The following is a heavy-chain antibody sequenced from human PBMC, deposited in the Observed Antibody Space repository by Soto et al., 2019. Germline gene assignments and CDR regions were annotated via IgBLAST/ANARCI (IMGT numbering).Heavy chain of an antibody. V-gene: IGHV1-24*01. CDR2: FDPEDGET. D-gene: IGHD2-2*01. CDR1: GYTLTELS. Sequence: ASVKVSCKVSGYTLTELSMHWVRQAPGKGLEWMGGFDPEDGETIYAQKLQGRVTMTEDTSTDTAYMELSSLRSEDTAVYYCATEYIVVVPAAIRPGAFDIWGQGTRVTVSS. CDR3: ATEYIVVVPAAIRPGAFDI. J-gene: IGHJ3*02.